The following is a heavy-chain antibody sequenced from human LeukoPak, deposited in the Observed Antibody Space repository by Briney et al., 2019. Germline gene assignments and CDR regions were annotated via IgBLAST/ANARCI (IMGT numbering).Heavy chain of an antibody. CDR1: GFTFSSYG. CDR2: IWYDGSNK. V-gene: IGHV3-33*01. Sequence: GRSLRLSCAASGFTFSSYGMHWVRQAPGKGLEWVAVIWYDGSNKYYADSVKGRFTISRDNAKNSLYLQMNSLRAEDTAVYYCARDHSCGGDCNFDAFDIWGQGTMVTVSS. D-gene: IGHD2-21*01. CDR3: ARDHSCGGDCNFDAFDI. J-gene: IGHJ3*02.